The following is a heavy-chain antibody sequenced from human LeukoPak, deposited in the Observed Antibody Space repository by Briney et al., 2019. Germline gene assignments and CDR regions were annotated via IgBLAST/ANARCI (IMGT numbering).Heavy chain of an antibody. CDR1: GSTFTSYG. CDR2: ISAYNGNT. J-gene: IGHJ4*02. D-gene: IGHD4-17*01. CDR3: ARSSNTDDY. Sequence: ASGKVSCQASGSTFTSYGISWVRQAPGQGLEWMGWISAYNGNTNYAQKLQGSVTTTTDTSTSSAYLELRSLRSDDTDVYYCARSSNTDDYWGQGTLVTVSS. V-gene: IGHV1-18*01.